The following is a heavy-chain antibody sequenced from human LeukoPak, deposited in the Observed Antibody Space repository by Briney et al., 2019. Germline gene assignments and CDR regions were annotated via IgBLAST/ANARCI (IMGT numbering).Heavy chain of an antibody. J-gene: IGHJ5*02. V-gene: IGHV1-69*04. Sequence: ASVKVSCKASGGTFSSYAISWVRQAPGQGLEWMGRIIPILGIANYAQKFQGRVTITADKSTSTAYMELSSLRSEDTAVYYCARDPRGGYYTAWFDPWGQGTLVTVSS. CDR3: ARDPRGGYYTAWFDP. CDR2: IIPILGIA. CDR1: GGTFSSYA. D-gene: IGHD3-3*01.